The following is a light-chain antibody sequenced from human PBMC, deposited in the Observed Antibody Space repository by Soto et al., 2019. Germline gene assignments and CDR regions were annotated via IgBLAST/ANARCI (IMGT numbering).Light chain of an antibody. Sequence: SALTKPRSVSGSPGQSVTISCTGTSSDVGGYNYVSWYQQHPDKAPKVMIYDVTKRPSGVPDRFSGSKSGNTASLTISGLQAEDEADYYCCSYAGSYIYVFGTGTKLTVL. V-gene: IGLV2-11*01. CDR2: DVT. J-gene: IGLJ1*01. CDR1: SSDVGGYNY. CDR3: CSYAGSYIYV.